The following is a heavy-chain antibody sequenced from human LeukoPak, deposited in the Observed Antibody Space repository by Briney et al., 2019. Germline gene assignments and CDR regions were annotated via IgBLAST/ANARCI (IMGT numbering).Heavy chain of an antibody. D-gene: IGHD6-13*01. Sequence: SETLSLTCTVSGGSISSYYWSWIRQPPGKGLEWIGYIYYSGSTNYNPSLKSRVTISADTSKNQFSLKLSSVTAADTAVYYCARGRRAAAGLYYFDYWGQGTLVTVSS. CDR2: IYYSGST. CDR3: ARGRRAAAGLYYFDY. V-gene: IGHV4-59*01. CDR1: GGSISSYY. J-gene: IGHJ4*02.